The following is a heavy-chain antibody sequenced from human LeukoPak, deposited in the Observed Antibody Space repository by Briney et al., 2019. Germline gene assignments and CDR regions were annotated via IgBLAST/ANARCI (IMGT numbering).Heavy chain of an antibody. CDR2: IYYSGST. CDR3: ARSADYYDSSGYLYYFDY. V-gene: IGHV4-39*07. CDR1: GGSFSSYY. D-gene: IGHD3-22*01. Sequence: SEALSLTCTVSGGSFSSYYWGWIRQPPGKGLEWIGSIYYSGSTYYNPSLKSRVTISVDTSKNQFSLKLSSVTAADTAVYYCARSADYYDSSGYLYYFDYWGQGTLVTVSS. J-gene: IGHJ4*02.